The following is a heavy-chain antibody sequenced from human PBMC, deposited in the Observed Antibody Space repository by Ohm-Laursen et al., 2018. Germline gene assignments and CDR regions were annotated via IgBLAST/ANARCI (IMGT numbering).Heavy chain of an antibody. V-gene: IGHV3-49*04. CDR1: GFTFGDYA. CDR3: TSTDSSSWYPAFDI. CDR2: IRSKAYGGTT. Sequence: SLRLSCAASGFTFGDYAMSWVRQAPGKGLEWVGFIRSKAYGGTTEYAASVKGRFTISRDDSKSIAYLQMNSLKTEDTAVYYCTSTDSSSWYPAFDIWGQGTMVTVSS. D-gene: IGHD6-13*01. J-gene: IGHJ3*02.